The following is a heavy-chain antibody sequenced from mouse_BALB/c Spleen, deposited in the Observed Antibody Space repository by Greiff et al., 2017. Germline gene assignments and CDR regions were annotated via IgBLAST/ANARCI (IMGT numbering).Heavy chain of an antibody. CDR3: ARQGYYGSSALTGTNGAMDY. CDR1: GFTFSSFG. J-gene: IGHJ4*01. CDR2: ISSGSSTI. V-gene: IGHV5-17*02. Sequence: EVQRVESGGGLVQPGGSRKLSCAASGFTFSSFGMHWVRQAPAKGLEWVAYISSGSSTINYADTVKGRFTISRDNPKNTLFLQMTSLRSEDTALYYCARQGYYGSSALTGTNGAMDYWGQGTSVTVSS. D-gene: IGHD1-1*01.